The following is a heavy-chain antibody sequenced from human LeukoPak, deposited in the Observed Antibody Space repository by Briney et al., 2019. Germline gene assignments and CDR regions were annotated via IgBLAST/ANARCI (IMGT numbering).Heavy chain of an antibody. J-gene: IGHJ4*02. D-gene: IGHD6-19*01. CDR1: GGTFSSYA. CDR3: AIHRTSPRNIAVAGSFDY. Sequence: SVKVSCKASGGTFSSYAISWVRQAPGQGLEWMGGIIPSFGTANYAQKFQGRVTITTDESTSTAYMELSSLRSEDTAVYYCAIHRTSPRNIAVAGSFDYWGQGTLVTVSS. CDR2: IIPSFGTA. V-gene: IGHV1-69*05.